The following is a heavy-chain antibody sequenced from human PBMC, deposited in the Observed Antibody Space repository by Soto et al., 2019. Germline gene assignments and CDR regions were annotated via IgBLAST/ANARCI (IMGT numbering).Heavy chain of an antibody. V-gene: IGHV3-48*02. D-gene: IGHD6-19*01. CDR2: ISGSGGTI. CDR3: ARETGLRSSGWSYYFDF. Sequence: EVQLVESGGGMVQPGGSLRVSCAASGFTLSSYSMHWVRQAPGKWLEWVSYISGSGGTIYYADSVKGRFTISRDNAKNSLSVQMNSLRDEDTAVYFCARETGLRSSGWSYYFDFWGQGTRVTVSS. J-gene: IGHJ4*02. CDR1: GFTLSSYS.